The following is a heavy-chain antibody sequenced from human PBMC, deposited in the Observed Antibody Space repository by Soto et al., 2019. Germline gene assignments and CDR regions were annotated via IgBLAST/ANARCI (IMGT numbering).Heavy chain of an antibody. CDR3: ASITMVRGTRRYAFDI. CDR2: INHSGST. CDR1: GGSFSGYY. V-gene: IGHV4-34*01. Sequence: SETLSLTCAVYGGSFSGYYWSWIRQPPGKGLEWIGEINHSGSTNYNPSLKSRVTISVDTSKNQFSLKLSSVTAADTAVYYCASITMVRGTRRYAFDIWGQGTMVTVSS. J-gene: IGHJ3*02. D-gene: IGHD3-10*01.